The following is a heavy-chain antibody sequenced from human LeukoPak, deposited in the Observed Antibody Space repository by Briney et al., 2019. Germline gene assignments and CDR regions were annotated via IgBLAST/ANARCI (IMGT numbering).Heavy chain of an antibody. CDR3: ARSYYDVLTGYGEVDF. D-gene: IGHD3-9*01. CDR2: IYSGGST. CDR1: GFTVSNNY. J-gene: IGHJ4*02. V-gene: IGHV3-53*05. Sequence: GGSLRLSCAASGFTVSNNYMSWVRQAPGKGLEWVSVIYSGGSTYYADSVKGRFTISRDNSKNTLYLQMNSLRAEDTAVYYCARSYYDVLTGYGEVDFWGQGTLVTVSS.